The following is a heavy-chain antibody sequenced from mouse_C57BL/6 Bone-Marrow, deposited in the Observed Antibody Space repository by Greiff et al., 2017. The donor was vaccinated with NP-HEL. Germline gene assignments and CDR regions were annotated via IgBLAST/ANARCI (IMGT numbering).Heavy chain of an antibody. CDR3: ARETYYGSSFDY. V-gene: IGHV1-69*01. J-gene: IGHJ2*01. D-gene: IGHD1-1*01. CDR2: IDPSDSYT. Sequence: QVQLQQPGAELVMPGASVKLSCKASGYTFTSYWMHWVKQRPGQGLEWIGEIDPSDSYTNYNQKFKGKSTLTVDKSSSTAYMQLSSLTSEDSAFYYCARETYYGSSFDYWGQGTTLTVSS. CDR1: GYTFTSYW.